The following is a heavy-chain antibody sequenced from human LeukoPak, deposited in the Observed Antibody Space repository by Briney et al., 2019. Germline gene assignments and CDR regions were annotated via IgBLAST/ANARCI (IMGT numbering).Heavy chain of an antibody. CDR2: IYYSGST. J-gene: IGHJ6*02. CDR3: ARNQRGIEYSNSYYYYGMDV. Sequence: PSETLSLTCTVSGGSISSYYWSWIRQPPGKGLEWIGYIYYSGSTNYNPSLKSRVTISVDTSKNQFSLKLSSVTAADTAVYYCARNQRGIEYSNSYYYYGMDVWGQGTTVTVSS. D-gene: IGHD4-11*01. V-gene: IGHV4-59*01. CDR1: GGSISSYY.